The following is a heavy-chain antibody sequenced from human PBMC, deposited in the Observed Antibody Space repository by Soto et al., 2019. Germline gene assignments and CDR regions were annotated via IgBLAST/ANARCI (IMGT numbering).Heavy chain of an antibody. CDR2: ISGSGGST. CDR1: GFTFSSYA. V-gene: IGHV3-23*01. Sequence: GGSLRLSCAASGFTFSSYAMSWVRQAPGKGLEWVSAISGSGGSTYYADSVKGRFTISRDNSKNTLYLQMNSLRAEDTAVYYCAKACCLAAAGDDAFDIWGQGTMVTVSS. CDR3: AKACCLAAAGDDAFDI. J-gene: IGHJ3*02. D-gene: IGHD6-13*01.